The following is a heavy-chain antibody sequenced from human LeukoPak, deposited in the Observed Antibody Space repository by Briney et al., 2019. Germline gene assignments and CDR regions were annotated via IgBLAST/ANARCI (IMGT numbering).Heavy chain of an antibody. D-gene: IGHD6-13*01. CDR3: AREGYSSSWYYY. CDR1: GYTLTELS. J-gene: IGHJ4*02. CDR2: FDPEDGET. V-gene: IGHV1-24*01. Sequence: ASVKVSCKVSGYTLTELSMHWVRQAPGKGLEWMGGFDPEDGETIYAQKFQARVTMTEDTSTDTAYVELSSLRSEDTAVYYCAREGYSSSWYYYWGQGTLVTVSS.